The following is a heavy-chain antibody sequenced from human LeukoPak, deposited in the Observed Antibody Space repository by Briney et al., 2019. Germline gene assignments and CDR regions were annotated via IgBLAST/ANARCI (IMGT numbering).Heavy chain of an antibody. CDR1: GGSIGSSSYY. J-gene: IGHJ4*02. CDR3: ARDGYIVVVTAMRGDYFDY. V-gene: IGHV4-39*02. CDR2: IYHSGST. D-gene: IGHD2-21*02. Sequence: SETLSLTCTVSGGSIGSSSYYWGWIRQPPGKGLEWIGSIYHSGSTYYNPSLKSRVTISVDTSKNQFSLKLSSVTAADTAVYYCARDGYIVVVTAMRGDYFDYWGQGTLVTVSS.